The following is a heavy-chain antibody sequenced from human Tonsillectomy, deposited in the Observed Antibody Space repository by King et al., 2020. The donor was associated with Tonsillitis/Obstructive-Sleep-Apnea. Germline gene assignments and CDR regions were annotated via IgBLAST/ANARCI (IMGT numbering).Heavy chain of an antibody. Sequence: QLVQSGAEVKKPGASVKVSCKTSGYTFTNYGISWVRQAPGQGLEWMGWISAYNGNTNYPQKLQDRVTMTIDTSTSTAYMELRSLRSDDTAVYYCARVHSYCTSTSCLDYWGQGTLVTVSS. V-gene: IGHV1-18*01. CDR1: GYTFTNYG. D-gene: IGHD2-2*01. CDR2: ISAYNGNT. J-gene: IGHJ4*02. CDR3: ARVHSYCTSTSCLDY.